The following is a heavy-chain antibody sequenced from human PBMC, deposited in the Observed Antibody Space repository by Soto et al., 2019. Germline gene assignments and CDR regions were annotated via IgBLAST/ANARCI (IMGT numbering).Heavy chain of an antibody. D-gene: IGHD4-17*01. CDR1: GFTFSSYG. Sequence: GGSLRLSCAASGFTFSSYGMHWVRQTPGKGLEWVSAITGRGDSTYYADSVKGRFTISRDNSKSTLYLQMNSLRAEDTAVYYCAKPATVTTSSPLDYWGQGTLVTVSS. J-gene: IGHJ4*02. CDR2: ITGRGDST. CDR3: AKPATVTTSSPLDY. V-gene: IGHV3-23*01.